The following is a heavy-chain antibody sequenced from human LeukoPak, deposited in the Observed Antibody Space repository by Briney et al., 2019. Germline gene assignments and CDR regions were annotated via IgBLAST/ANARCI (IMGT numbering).Heavy chain of an antibody. D-gene: IGHD3-22*01. J-gene: IGHJ4*02. CDR1: EFTFSSYS. CDR2: ISSSSSTI. Sequence: GGSLRLSCAASEFTFSSYSMNWVREAPGKGLEGVSYISSSSSTIYYADSVKGLFTISRDNAQYSLYLQMNSLRAEDTAVYSCARSYYYDSSGYPNFDYWGQGTLVTVSS. V-gene: IGHV3-48*04. CDR3: ARSYYYDSSGYPNFDY.